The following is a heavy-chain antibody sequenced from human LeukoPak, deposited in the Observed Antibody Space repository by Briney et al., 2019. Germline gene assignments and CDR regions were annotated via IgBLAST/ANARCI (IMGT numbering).Heavy chain of an antibody. D-gene: IGHD3-22*01. CDR2: IYHSGST. J-gene: IGHJ5*02. CDR1: GGSIISGGYS. Sequence: SQALSLTCAVSGGSIISGGYSWSWIRQPPGKGLEWIGYIYHSGSTYYDPSLKSRVTISVDRSKNQFSLKLSSVTAADTAVYYCARATYYYDSSCYYYEPSWFDPWGQGTLVTVSS. V-gene: IGHV4-30-2*01. CDR3: ARATYYYDSSCYYYEPSWFDP.